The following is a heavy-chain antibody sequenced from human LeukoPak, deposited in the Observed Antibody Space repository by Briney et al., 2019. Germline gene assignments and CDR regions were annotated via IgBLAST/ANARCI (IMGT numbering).Heavy chain of an antibody. Sequence: SQTLSLTCAISGDSVSSNSAAWNWIRQSPSRGLEWLGRTYYRSKWYNDYAVSVKSRITINPDTSKNQFSLQLNSVTPEDTAVYYCARHHPLYDILTGYPRDTPQGSPLDYWGQGTLVTVSS. J-gene: IGHJ4*02. CDR2: TYYRSKWYN. V-gene: IGHV6-1*01. D-gene: IGHD3-9*01. CDR3: ARHHPLYDILTGYPRDTPQGSPLDY. CDR1: GDSVSSNSAA.